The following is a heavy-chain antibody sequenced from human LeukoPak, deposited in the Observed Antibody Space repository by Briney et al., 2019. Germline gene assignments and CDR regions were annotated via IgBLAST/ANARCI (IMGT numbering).Heavy chain of an antibody. J-gene: IGHJ4*02. CDR1: GGSISSGGYY. V-gene: IGHV4-30-2*01. Sequence: PSETLSLTCTVSGGSISSGGYYWSWIRQPPGKGLEWIGYIYHSGSTYYNPSLKSRVTTSVDRSKNQFSLKLSSVTAADTAVYYCARGRVGLLWFGFGSYFDYWGQGTLVTVSS. CDR2: IYHSGST. D-gene: IGHD3-10*01. CDR3: ARGRVGLLWFGFGSYFDY.